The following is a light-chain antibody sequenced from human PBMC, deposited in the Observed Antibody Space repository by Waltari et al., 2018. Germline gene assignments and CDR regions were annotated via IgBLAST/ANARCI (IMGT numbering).Light chain of an antibody. Sequence: SYELTQPPSVSVSPGQTASITCYGDKLEDKYSYWYQQRPGQSPVLVISQDSQRPSAIPERFSGSNSGNTATLTISGTQAMDEADYYCQAWDSSTVVFGGGTKLAVL. CDR1: KLEDKY. J-gene: IGLJ2*01. V-gene: IGLV3-1*01. CDR3: QAWDSSTVV. CDR2: QDS.